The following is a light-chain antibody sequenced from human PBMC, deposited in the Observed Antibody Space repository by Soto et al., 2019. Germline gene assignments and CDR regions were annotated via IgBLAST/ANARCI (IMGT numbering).Light chain of an antibody. CDR2: GAS. CDR3: QQYGSSPPWT. CDR1: QSVSSSY. J-gene: IGKJ1*01. V-gene: IGKV3-20*01. Sequence: EIVLTQSPGTLSLSPGERATLSCRASQSVSSSYLAWYQQKPGQAPRLLIYGASSRATGIPDRFSGSGSGTDFNLTISRLEPEDFAVYYCQQYGSSPPWTFGQGTKVELK.